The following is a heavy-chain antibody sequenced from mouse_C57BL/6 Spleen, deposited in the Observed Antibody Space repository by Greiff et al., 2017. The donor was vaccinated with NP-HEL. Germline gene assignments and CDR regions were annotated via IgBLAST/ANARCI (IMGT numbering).Heavy chain of an antibody. CDR1: GFTFTDYY. J-gene: IGHJ2*01. V-gene: IGHV7-3*01. CDR2: IRNKANGYTT. CDR3: ARYEGLLRRNYFDY. D-gene: IGHD2-3*01. Sequence: DVQLVESGGGLVQPGGSLSLSCAASGFTFTDYYMSWVRQPPGKALEWLGFIRNKANGYTTEYSASVKGRFTISRDNSQSILYLQMNALRAEDSATYYCARYEGLLRRNYFDYWGQGTTLTVSS.